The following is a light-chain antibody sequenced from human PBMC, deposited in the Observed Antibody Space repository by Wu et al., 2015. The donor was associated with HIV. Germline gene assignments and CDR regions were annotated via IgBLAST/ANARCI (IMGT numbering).Light chain of an antibody. CDR2: AAS. J-gene: IGKJ2*01. V-gene: IGKV1-17*03. Sequence: DIQMTQSPSAMSASVGDRVTITCRASQGINNYLAWFQQKPGKAPERLIYAASSLQSGVPSRFSGSGSGTDFNLTIIGLQPDDSATYFCQQSYTTPFSFGQGTKLE. CDR1: QGINNY. CDR3: QQSYTTPFS.